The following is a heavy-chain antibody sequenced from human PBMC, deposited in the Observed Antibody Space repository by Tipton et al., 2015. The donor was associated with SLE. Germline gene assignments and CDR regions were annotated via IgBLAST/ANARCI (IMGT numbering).Heavy chain of an antibody. D-gene: IGHD4-11*01. CDR2: ISWNSGSI. Sequence: SLRLSCAASGFTFDDYAMHWVRQAPGKGLEWVSGISWNSGSIGYADSVKGRFTISRDNAKNSLYLQMNSLRAEDTAVYYCAKDLQAPTSRVIWGQGTMVTVSS. V-gene: IGHV3-9*01. CDR3: AKDLQAPTSRVI. CDR1: GFTFDDYA. J-gene: IGHJ3*02.